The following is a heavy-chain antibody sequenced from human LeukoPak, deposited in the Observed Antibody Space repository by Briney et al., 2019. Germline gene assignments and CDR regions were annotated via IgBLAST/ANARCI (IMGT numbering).Heavy chain of an antibody. CDR1: GYSIRSGYY. J-gene: IGHJ4*02. CDR2: MYHSGST. Sequence: PSETLSLTCTVSGYSIRSGYYWGWIRQPPGKGLEWIGSMYHSGSTYYNPSLRSRVTISVDTSKNQFSLKLSSVTAADTAMYYCARQSLEFCSSTSCLDFDYWGQGTLVTVSS. CDR3: ARQSLEFCSSTSCLDFDY. V-gene: IGHV4-38-2*02. D-gene: IGHD2-2*01.